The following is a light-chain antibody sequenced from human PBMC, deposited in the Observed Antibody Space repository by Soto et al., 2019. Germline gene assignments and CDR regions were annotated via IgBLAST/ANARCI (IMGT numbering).Light chain of an antibody. CDR2: LGS. CDR3: MQALQTPLT. CDR1: QSLLHSNGYNY. Sequence: DIVMTQSPLYLPVIPGEPASISCRSSQSLLHSNGYNYLDWYLQKPGQSPQLLIYLGSNRASGVPDRFSGSGSGTDFTLKISRVEAEDVGVYYCMQALQTPLTFGGGTKVDIK. J-gene: IGKJ4*01. V-gene: IGKV2-28*01.